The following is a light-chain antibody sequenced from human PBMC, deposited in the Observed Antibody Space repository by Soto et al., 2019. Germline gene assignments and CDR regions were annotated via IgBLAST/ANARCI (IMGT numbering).Light chain of an antibody. V-gene: IGLV2-8*01. CDR1: SSDDGGYNY. J-gene: IGLJ3*02. CDR3: SSYAASNNFYFV. Sequence: QSALTQPPSASGSHGQSVTISCTGTSSDDGGYNYVSWYQQYPGRAPKLMIYEVTKRPSGVPDRFSGSKSGNTASLTVSGLQAEDEADYYCSSYAASNNFYFVFGGGTKLTVL. CDR2: EVT.